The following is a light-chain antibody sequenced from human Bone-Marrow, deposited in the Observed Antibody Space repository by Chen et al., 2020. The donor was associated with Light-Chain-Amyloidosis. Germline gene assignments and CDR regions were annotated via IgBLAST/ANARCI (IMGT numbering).Light chain of an antibody. CDR1: QSIFSN. CDR2: TAS. J-gene: IGKJ3*01. CDR3: QQSYSTLGVT. V-gene: IGKV1-39*01. Sequence: DIQMTQSPSSLSASVGDRVTITCRASQSIFSNLNWYQHKPGKAPKLLISTASRLQSGVPSRFSGSGYGTDFTLTISRLQHEDLATYYCQQSYSTLGVTFGPGTKVDIK.